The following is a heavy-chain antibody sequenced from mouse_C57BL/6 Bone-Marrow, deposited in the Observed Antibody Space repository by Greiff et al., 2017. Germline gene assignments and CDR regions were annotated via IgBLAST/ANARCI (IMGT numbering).Heavy chain of an antibody. CDR1: GYSFTDYN. CDR3: ARDYDNDYAMDK. CDR2: INPNYGTT. D-gene: IGHD2-4*01. Sequence: VQLQQSGPELVKPGASVKISCKASGYSFTDYNMNWVKQSNGKSLEWIGEINPNYGTTSYNQKFKGKATLTVDQSSSTAYMELDSLTSEDSAVYYCARDYDNDYAMDKGGQGTSVTVSS. V-gene: IGHV1-39*01. J-gene: IGHJ4*01.